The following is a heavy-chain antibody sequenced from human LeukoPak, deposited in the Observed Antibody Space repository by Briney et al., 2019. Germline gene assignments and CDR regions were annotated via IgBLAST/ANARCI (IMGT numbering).Heavy chain of an antibody. CDR1: GGSIRSYY. V-gene: IGHV4-59*01. D-gene: IGHD1/OR15-1a*01. CDR2: IYYSGTT. Sequence: SETLSLTCHVSGGSIRSYYWTWIRQPPGKGLEWIGYIYYSGTTNYNPSLKSRVTISVDTSKRQISLKLTSVTAADTAVYYCARGGSNWYNAYFDYWGQGTLVTVSS. J-gene: IGHJ4*02. CDR3: ARGGSNWYNAYFDY.